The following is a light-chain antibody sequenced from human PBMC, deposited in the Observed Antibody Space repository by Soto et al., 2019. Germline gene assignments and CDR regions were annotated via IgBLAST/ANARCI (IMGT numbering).Light chain of an antibody. CDR2: EVN. J-gene: IGLJ3*02. V-gene: IGLV2-14*01. CDR1: SNDVGGYKY. CDR3: SSYTSSSTEV. Sequence: QSALTQPASVSGSPGQSITISCTGTSNDVGGYKYVSWYQQHPGKAPKVMIYEVNNRPSGVSNRFSGSKSGNTASLTISGLQAEDEADYYCSSYTSSSTEVFGGGTKVTVL.